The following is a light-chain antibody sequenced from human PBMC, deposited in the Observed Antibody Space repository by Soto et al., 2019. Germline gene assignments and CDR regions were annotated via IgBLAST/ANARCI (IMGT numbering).Light chain of an antibody. Sequence: QSVLTQSPSASGTPGQRVTISCSGSSSNIGTKNVNWYQHLPGTAPKVLIYNNNQRPSGVPDRFSGSKSGTSASLAISGLQSEDEADDYCAVWDDSLNGLVFGGGTKVTVL. CDR1: SSNIGTKN. CDR2: NNN. CDR3: AVWDDSLNGLV. J-gene: IGLJ2*01. V-gene: IGLV1-44*01.